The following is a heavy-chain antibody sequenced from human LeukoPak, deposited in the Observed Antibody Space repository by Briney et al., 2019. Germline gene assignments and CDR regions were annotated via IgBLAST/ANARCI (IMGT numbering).Heavy chain of an antibody. Sequence: KPGESLKISCKGSGYSFTSYWIGWVRQMPGKGLEWMGIIYPGDSVTRYSPSFQGQVTISADKSISTAYLQWSSLKASDTAMYYCARFSSYYDFWSGYPQPDSYGMDVRGQGTTVTVSS. CDR2: IYPGDSVT. CDR1: GYSFTSYW. CDR3: ARFSSYYDFWSGYPQPDSYGMDV. V-gene: IGHV5-51*03. J-gene: IGHJ6*02. D-gene: IGHD3-3*01.